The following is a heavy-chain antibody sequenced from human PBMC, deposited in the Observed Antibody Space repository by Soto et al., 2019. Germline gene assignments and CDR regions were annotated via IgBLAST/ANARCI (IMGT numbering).Heavy chain of an antibody. D-gene: IGHD6-13*01. CDR2: ISADDGET. CDR1: GYTFTTYG. Sequence: QVQLVQSGTEVKKPGASVKVSCKASGYTFTTYGISWVRQAPGQGLEWMGWISADDGETSYAQKFQDRVTMTTDTNPRPAHKELGGLKTDHTALYYCARDPRPNPYRSRGGGLDPWGQGTLVTVSS. CDR3: ARDPRPNPYRSRGGGLDP. J-gene: IGHJ5*02. V-gene: IGHV1-18*01.